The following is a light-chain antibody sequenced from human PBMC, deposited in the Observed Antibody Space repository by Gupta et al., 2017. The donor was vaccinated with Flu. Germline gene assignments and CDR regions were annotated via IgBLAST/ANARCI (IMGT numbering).Light chain of an antibody. V-gene: IGKV3-20*01. CDR2: GAS. CDR3: QQSGNSPSWT. J-gene: IGKJ1*01. Sequence: EILLTQSPGTLSLSPGERATLSCRASQSVNNNYLAWYQQKPGQSPRLLIYGASRRATGVPDRFSGSGSGTDFTLTISRREPEDFAVYYCQQSGNSPSWTFGQGTKVEFK. CDR1: QSVNNNY.